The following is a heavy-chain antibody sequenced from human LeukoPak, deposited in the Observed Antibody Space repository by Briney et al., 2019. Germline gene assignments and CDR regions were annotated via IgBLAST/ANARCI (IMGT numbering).Heavy chain of an antibody. CDR2: ISYDGSNK. V-gene: IGHV3-30-3*01. CDR1: GFTFSSYA. CDR3: ASFVVAGLFDY. Sequence: GGSLRLSCAASGFTFSSYAMHWVRQAPGKGLEWVAVISYDGSNKYYADSVKGRFTISRDNSKSTLYLQMNSLRAEDTAVYYCASFVVAGLFDYWGQGTLVTVSS. D-gene: IGHD6-19*01. J-gene: IGHJ4*02.